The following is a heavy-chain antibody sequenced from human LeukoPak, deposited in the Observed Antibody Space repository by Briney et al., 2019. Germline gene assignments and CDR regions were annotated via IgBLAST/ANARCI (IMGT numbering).Heavy chain of an antibody. Sequence: SETLSLTCTVSGGSLSSNNYYWGWIRQPPGKGLEWIGSLYYSGSAYYNPSLKSRVTISVNASKKQFSLKLSSVTAADTGVYYCARTYDYIWGSFRSHSFDSWGQGTLVTVSS. D-gene: IGHD3-16*02. CDR2: LYYSGSA. V-gene: IGHV4-39*01. CDR3: ARTYDYIWGSFRSHSFDS. J-gene: IGHJ4*02. CDR1: GGSLSSNNYY.